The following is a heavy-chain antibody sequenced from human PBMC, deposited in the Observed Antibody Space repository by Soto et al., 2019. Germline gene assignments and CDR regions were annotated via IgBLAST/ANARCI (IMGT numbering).Heavy chain of an antibody. V-gene: IGHV4-31*03. J-gene: IGHJ4*02. CDR1: GGSISSNDYY. Sequence: SETLSLTCSVSGGSISSNDYYWSWIRQHPGKGLEWIGYIYYSGSTYYNPSLESRVTISVDTSKNQFSLKLSSVTAADTAVYYCARVPFGSYGVTYFDCWGQGTLVTVSS. CDR3: ARVPFGSYGVTYFDC. CDR2: IYYSGST. D-gene: IGHD1-26*01.